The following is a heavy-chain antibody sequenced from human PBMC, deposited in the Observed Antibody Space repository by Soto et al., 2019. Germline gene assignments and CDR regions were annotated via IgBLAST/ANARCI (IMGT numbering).Heavy chain of an antibody. J-gene: IGHJ4*02. CDR2: INPNSGGT. Sequence: ASVKVACKASGYTFTGYYMHWVLQAPGQGLEWMGWINPNSGGTNYAQKFQGWVTMTRDTSISTAYMELSRLRSDDTAVYYCARTIDDFWSGLSLDYWGQGTLVTVSS. V-gene: IGHV1-2*04. D-gene: IGHD3-3*01. CDR3: ARTIDDFWSGLSLDY. CDR1: GYTFTGYY.